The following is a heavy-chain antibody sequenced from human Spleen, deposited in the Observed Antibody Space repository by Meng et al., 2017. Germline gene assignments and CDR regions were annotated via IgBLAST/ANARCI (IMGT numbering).Heavy chain of an antibody. Sequence: VQLQESGPGLVKPSPTLSLTCTVSGGSISSGIYYWSWIRQHPGKGLEWIGYIYYSGSTYYNPSLKSRVTISVDTSKNQFSLKLSSVTAADTAVYYCARDRGSYYGGWFDPWGQGTLVTVSS. CDR1: GGSISSGIYY. D-gene: IGHD1-26*01. V-gene: IGHV4-31*03. CDR3: ARDRGSYYGGWFDP. J-gene: IGHJ5*02. CDR2: IYYSGST.